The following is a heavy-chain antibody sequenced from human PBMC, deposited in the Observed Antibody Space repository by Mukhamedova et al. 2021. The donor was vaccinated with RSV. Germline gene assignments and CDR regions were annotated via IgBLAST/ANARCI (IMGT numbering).Heavy chain of an antibody. CDR2: IWSDGSNQ. Sequence: VRQAPGKGLEWVAVIWSDGSNQFYGDSVKGRFTISRDNSKNTVYLQMNSLRAEDTALYYCATDLTSFGYSIGWDPGEKDYWGQGTL. CDR3: ATDLTSFGYSIGWDPGEKDY. J-gene: IGHJ4*02. V-gene: IGHV3-33*01. D-gene: IGHD6-19*01.